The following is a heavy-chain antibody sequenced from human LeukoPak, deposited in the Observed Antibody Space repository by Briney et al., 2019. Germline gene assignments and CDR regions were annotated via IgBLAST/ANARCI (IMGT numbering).Heavy chain of an antibody. D-gene: IGHD3-3*01. CDR1: GGSISSSRYY. CDR2: ISYSGST. CDR3: ARLVNDFSSGLYTGGYYYMDV. V-gene: IGHV4-39*01. Sequence: SETLSLTCSVSGGSISSSRYYWGWIRQTPGKGLEWIGSISYSGSTQYNPSLKSRLTIFVDTSKGQFSLELTSVTAAATAVFYCARLVNDFSSGLYTGGYYYMDVWGKGTTVTVSS. J-gene: IGHJ6*03.